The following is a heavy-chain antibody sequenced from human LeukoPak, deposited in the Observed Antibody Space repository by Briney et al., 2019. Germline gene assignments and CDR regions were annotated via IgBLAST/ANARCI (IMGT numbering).Heavy chain of an antibody. CDR3: ASSRGYYDSSGYYHYFDY. D-gene: IGHD3-22*01. CDR1: GGSISSYY. CDR2: IYYSGST. V-gene: IGHV4-59*08. J-gene: IGHJ4*02. Sequence: SETLSLTYTVSGGSISSYYWSWIRQPPGKGLECIGYIYYSGSTNYNPSLKSRVTISVDTSKNQFSLKLSSVTAADTAVYYCASSRGYYDSSGYYHYFDYWGQGTLVTVSS.